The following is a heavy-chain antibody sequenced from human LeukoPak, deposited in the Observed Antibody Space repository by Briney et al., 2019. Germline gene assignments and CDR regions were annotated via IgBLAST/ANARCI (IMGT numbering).Heavy chain of an antibody. CDR1: GFTFSSYS. V-gene: IGHV3-21*01. D-gene: IGHD2-21*02. J-gene: IGHJ4*02. CDR2: ISSSSSYI. Sequence: GVSLRLSCAASGFTFSSYSMNWVRQAPGKGLEWVSSISSSSSYIYYADSVKGRFTISRDNAKNSLYLQMNSLRAEDTAVYYCAREVVTAGGRYFDYWGQGTLVTVSS. CDR3: AREVVTAGGRYFDY.